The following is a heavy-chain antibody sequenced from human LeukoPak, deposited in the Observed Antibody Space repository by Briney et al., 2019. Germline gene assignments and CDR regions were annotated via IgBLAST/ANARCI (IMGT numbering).Heavy chain of an antibody. J-gene: IGHJ3*02. CDR3: AKTTLAVAGTGYAFDM. CDR2: IKPDGSEK. D-gene: IGHD6-19*01. Sequence: GRSLRPSCAASGFTFSNFWMSWVRLTPGMGLEWVANIKPDGSEKYYMDSVKGRFTISRDNAKKSMYLQMNFLRAEDTALYYCAKTTLAVAGTGYAFDMWGQGTMVTVSS. CDR1: GFTFSNFW. V-gene: IGHV3-7*01.